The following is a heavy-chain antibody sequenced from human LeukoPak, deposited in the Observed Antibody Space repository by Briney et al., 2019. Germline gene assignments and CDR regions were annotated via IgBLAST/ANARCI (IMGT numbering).Heavy chain of an antibody. CDR3: ATMVARWWFDP. CDR1: GGSFSGYY. Sequence: PSETLSLTCAVYGGSFSGYYWSWIRQPPGKGLEWIGEINHSGSTNYNPSLKSRVTISVDTSKNQFSLKLSSVTAADTAVYYCATMVARWWFDPWGQGTLVTVSS. J-gene: IGHJ5*02. V-gene: IGHV4-34*01. D-gene: IGHD2-15*01. CDR2: INHSGST.